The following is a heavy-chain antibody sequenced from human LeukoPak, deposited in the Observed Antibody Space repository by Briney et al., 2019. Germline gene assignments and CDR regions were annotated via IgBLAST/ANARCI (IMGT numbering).Heavy chain of an antibody. J-gene: IGHJ4*02. Sequence: GGSLRLSCAASGFTFSTYGMQWVRQAPGKGLEWVAVIVGDGSKAHCADSVRGRLTVSRDNSKNPLYLQMNSLRAEDTAVYYCARDSITGDNSLDFWGRGTLVTVSS. CDR1: GFTFSTYG. CDR3: ARDSITGDNSLDF. CDR2: IVGDGSKA. D-gene: IGHD7-27*01. V-gene: IGHV3-33*05.